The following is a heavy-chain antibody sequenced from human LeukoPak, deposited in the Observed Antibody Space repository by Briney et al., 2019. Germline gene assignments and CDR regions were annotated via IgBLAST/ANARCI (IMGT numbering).Heavy chain of an antibody. CDR2: IYYSGST. V-gene: IGHV4-59*08. J-gene: IGHJ3*02. CDR1: GGSISSYY. CDR3: ARHPEGYCSGGSCYSDRAFDI. D-gene: IGHD2-15*01. Sequence: RPSETLSLTCTVSGGSISSYYWSWIRQPPGKGLEWIGYIYYSGSTNYNPSLKSRVTISVDTSKNQFSLKLSSVTAAGTAVYYCARHPEGYCSGGSCYSDRAFDIWGQGTMVTVSS.